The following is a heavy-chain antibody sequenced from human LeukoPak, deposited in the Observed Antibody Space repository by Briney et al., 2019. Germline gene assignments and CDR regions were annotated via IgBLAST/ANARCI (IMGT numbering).Heavy chain of an antibody. CDR3: AKGHSGYDYRGLRY. V-gene: IGHV3-43*02. Sequence: GGSLRLSCAASGFTFDDYAMHWVRQAPGEGLEWVSLIRRDCCTPYSPPSVTGPFPISRDKSNNSLSLQMTSLTTEDPALYSCAKGHSGYDYRGLRYWGQGTLVTVSS. J-gene: IGHJ4*02. CDR1: GFTFDDYA. CDR2: IRRDCCTP. D-gene: IGHD5-12*01.